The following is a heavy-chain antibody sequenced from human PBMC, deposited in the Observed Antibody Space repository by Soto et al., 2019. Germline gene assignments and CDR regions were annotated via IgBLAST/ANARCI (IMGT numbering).Heavy chain of an antibody. V-gene: IGHV1-18*01. CDR2: ISAYNGNT. Sequence: QVQLVQSGAEVKKPGASVKVSCKASGYTFTNFGISWVRQAPGQGLEWMGWISAYNGNTNYAQNFRGRVTTTTDTSTSIASMELRSLMSADTAAYYCVRGGIPIDCWRQGTLVTVSS. CDR1: GYTFTNFG. D-gene: IGHD3-16*01. J-gene: IGHJ4*02. CDR3: VRGGIPIDC.